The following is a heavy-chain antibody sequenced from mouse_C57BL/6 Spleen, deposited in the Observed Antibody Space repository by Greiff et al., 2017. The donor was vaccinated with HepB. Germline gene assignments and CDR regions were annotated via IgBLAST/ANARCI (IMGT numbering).Heavy chain of an antibody. Sequence: EVQLQQSGPELVKPGASVKISCKASGYTFTDYYMNWVKQSHGKSLEWIGDINPNNGGTSYNQKFKGKATLTVDKSYSTAYMELRSLTSEDSAVDYCAREGQLRLLAYWGQRTLVTVSA. D-gene: IGHD3-2*02. CDR3: AREGQLRLLAY. V-gene: IGHV1-26*01. CDR2: INPNNGGT. CDR1: GYTFTDYY. J-gene: IGHJ3*01.